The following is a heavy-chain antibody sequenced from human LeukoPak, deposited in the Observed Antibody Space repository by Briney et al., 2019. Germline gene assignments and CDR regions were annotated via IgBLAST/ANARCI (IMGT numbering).Heavy chain of an antibody. Sequence: ASVKVSCKASGYTFTSYDINWVRQATGQGLEWMGWMNPNSGNTGYAQKFQGRVTMTRNTSISTAYMELSSLRSEDTAVYYCARAIYDTLTGQDAFDIWGQGTMVTVSS. V-gene: IGHV1-8*01. J-gene: IGHJ3*02. D-gene: IGHD3-9*01. CDR1: GYTFTSYD. CDR3: ARAIYDTLTGQDAFDI. CDR2: MNPNSGNT.